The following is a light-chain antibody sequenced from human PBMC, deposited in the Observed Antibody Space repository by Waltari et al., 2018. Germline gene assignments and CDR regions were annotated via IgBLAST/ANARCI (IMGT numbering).Light chain of an antibody. CDR2: GAS. V-gene: IGKV3D-15*01. CDR3: QQYDVWPLT. CDR1: QSIGSA. J-gene: IGKJ4*01. Sequence: EIELTQSPATLSVHPGERATLSCRASQSIGSALAWYQQKPGPGPRPLFYGASTRATGIPARFSGSGSGTDFTLTISGLQSEDFADYYCQQYDVWPLTFGGGTKVHIK.